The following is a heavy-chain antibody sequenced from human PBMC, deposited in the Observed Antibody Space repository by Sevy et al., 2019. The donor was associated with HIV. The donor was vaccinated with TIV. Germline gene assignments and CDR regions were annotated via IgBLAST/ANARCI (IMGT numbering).Heavy chain of an antibody. D-gene: IGHD3-10*01. CDR2: INHSGTT. J-gene: IGHJ4*02. CDR3: ARGEMVRTGYFHY. Sequence: SETLSLTCAVYGGSFSGYYWNWIRQPPGKGLEWIGEINHSGTTNYNPSLKSRVTISVDTSKNQFSLKLSSVTAADTSVYYCARGEMVRTGYFHYWGQGTLVTVSS. CDR1: GGSFSGYY. V-gene: IGHV4-34*01.